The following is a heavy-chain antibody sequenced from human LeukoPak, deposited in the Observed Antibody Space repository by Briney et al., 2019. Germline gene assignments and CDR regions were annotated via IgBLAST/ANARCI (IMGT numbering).Heavy chain of an antibody. V-gene: IGHV1-18*01. CDR1: GYDFSSYG. CDR3: ARHMTTVVTSLDF. J-gene: IGHJ4*02. D-gene: IGHD4-23*01. CDR2: ISVYNGRT. Sequence: ASVTVSCKASGYDFSSYGISWVRQAPGQGLQWMGWISVYNGRTNYAPLQGRVTMTTDTSTGTAYMELRSLRPDDTAMYYCARHMTTVVTSLDFWGQGTLVTVSS.